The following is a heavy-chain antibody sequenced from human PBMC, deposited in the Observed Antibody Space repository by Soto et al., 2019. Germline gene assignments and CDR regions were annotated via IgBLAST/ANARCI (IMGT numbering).Heavy chain of an antibody. CDR3: AKIITTAAKTYYYGMDV. CDR2: ISYDGSND. CDR1: GFIFSSYG. J-gene: IGHJ6*02. Sequence: QVQLVESGGGVVQPGRSLRLSCAASGFIFSSYGMHWVRQAPGKGLEWVARISYDGSNDDYADSVKGRFTISRDNSKNTLYLQMNSLRAEDTAVYYCAKIITTAAKTYYYGMDVWGQGTTVTVSS. V-gene: IGHV3-30*18. D-gene: IGHD2-2*01.